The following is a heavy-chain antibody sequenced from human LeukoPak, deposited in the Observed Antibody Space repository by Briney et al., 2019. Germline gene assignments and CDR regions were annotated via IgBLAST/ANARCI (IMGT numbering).Heavy chain of an antibody. J-gene: IGHJ4*02. CDR3: ARHDGYSYGYFDY. Sequence: PSETLSLTCTVSGGSIGSYYWSWIRQPPGKGLEWIGYIYYSGSTNYNPSLKSRVTISVDTSKNQFSLKLSSVTAADTAVYYCARHDGYSYGYFDYWGQGTLVTVSS. CDR2: IYYSGST. D-gene: IGHD5-18*01. CDR1: GGSIGSYY. V-gene: IGHV4-59*08.